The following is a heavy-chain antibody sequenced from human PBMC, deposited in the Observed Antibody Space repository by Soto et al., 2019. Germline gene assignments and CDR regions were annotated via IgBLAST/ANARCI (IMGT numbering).Heavy chain of an antibody. J-gene: IGHJ6*02. CDR3: ASDNFRKQLVSYYYYAMDF. V-gene: IGHV1-69*13. CDR2: IIPIFGTA. Sequence: EASVKVSCKASGGTFSSYAISWVRQAPGQGLEWMGGIIPIFGTANYAQKFQGRVTITADESTSTAYMELSSLRSEDTAVYYCASDNFRKQLVSYYYYAMDFSCQGTTVTVSS. D-gene: IGHD6-13*01. CDR1: GGTFSSYA.